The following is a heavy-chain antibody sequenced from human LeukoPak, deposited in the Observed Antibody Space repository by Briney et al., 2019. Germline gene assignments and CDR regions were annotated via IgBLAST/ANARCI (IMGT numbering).Heavy chain of an antibody. V-gene: IGHV3-30*02. Sequence: PGGSLRLFCAASGFTFSTYGMHWVRQAPGKGLEWVAFIWSDGSNKFYADSVKGRFTISRDNSKNTLYLKMNSLRAEDTAVYSCAKSLRATRGYFDYWGQGTLVTVSS. CDR3: AKSLRATRGYFDY. D-gene: IGHD1-26*01. J-gene: IGHJ4*02. CDR2: IWSDGSNK. CDR1: GFTFSTYG.